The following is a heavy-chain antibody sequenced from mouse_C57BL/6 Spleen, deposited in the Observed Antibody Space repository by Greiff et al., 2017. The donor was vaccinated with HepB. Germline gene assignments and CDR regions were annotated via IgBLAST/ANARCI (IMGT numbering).Heavy chain of an antibody. V-gene: IGHV1-69*01. D-gene: IGHD1-2*01. CDR2: IDPSDSDT. CDR1: GYTFTSYW. J-gene: IGHJ2*01. Sequence: QVQLQQPGAELVMPGASVKLSCKASGYTFTSYWMNWVKQRPGQGLEWIGEIDPSDSDTNYNQKFKGKSTLTVDKSSSTAYMQLSSLTSEDSAVFVCARTRPHYYGKYYWGQGTTLTVSS. CDR3: ARTRPHYYGKYY.